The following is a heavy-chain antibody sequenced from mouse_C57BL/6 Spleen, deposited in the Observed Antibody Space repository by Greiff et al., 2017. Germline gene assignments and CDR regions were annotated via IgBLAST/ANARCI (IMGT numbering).Heavy chain of an antibody. CDR1: GYSFTGYY. D-gene: IGHD2-5*01. V-gene: IGHV1-42*01. Sequence: VQLQQPGPELVKPGASVKISCKASGYSFTGYYMNWVKQSPDKSLEWIGEINPSTGGTTYNKKFKAKATLTVEKSSSTAYMQLKSLTSEDSAVYYCANSNYDAMDYWGQGTSVTVSS. CDR2: INPSTGGT. J-gene: IGHJ4*01. CDR3: ANSNYDAMDY.